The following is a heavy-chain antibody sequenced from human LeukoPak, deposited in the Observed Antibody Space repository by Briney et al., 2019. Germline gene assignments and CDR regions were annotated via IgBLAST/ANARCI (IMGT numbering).Heavy chain of an antibody. Sequence: GWSLRLSCVFSGSTLGNYAMSWVRQAPWKGLEWVAGISERGCCTKYADFVKGRFTISRDNSMNKVYLKMNSLRIEDTGVYFCARRGIVIRGFMIGFSKEEYYFDYWGQGILVTVS. CDR1: GSTLGNYA. CDR3: ARRGIVIRGFMIGFSKEEYYFDY. CDR2: ISERGCCT. V-gene: IGHV3-23*01. J-gene: IGHJ4*02. D-gene: IGHD3-10*01.